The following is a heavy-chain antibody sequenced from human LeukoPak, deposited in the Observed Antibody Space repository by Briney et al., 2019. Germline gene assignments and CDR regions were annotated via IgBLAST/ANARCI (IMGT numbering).Heavy chain of an antibody. CDR1: GLTVSSNY. V-gene: IGHV3-53*01. CDR2: IYSGGSA. Sequence: GGSLRLSCAASGLTVSSNYMGWVRQAPGKGLEWVSVIYSGGSAYYADSLKGRFTISRDNSKNTLYLQMNSLRAEGTAVYYCARVIQSLLLKGYFDYWGQGTLVTVSS. D-gene: IGHD2-15*01. J-gene: IGHJ4*02. CDR3: ARVIQSLLLKGYFDY.